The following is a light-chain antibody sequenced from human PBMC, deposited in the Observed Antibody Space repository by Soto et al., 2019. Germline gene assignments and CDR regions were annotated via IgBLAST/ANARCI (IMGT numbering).Light chain of an antibody. V-gene: IGKV1-39*01. CDR2: AAS. Sequence: IQMTQSPASQSASVGDRVTITCRASQSISSYLNWYQQKPGKAPKLLIYAASSLQSGVPSRFSGSGSGTDFTLTISSLQPEDFATYYCKQSYSTPFTFCAVTKVEIK. CDR1: QSISSY. J-gene: IGKJ4*01. CDR3: KQSYSTPFT.